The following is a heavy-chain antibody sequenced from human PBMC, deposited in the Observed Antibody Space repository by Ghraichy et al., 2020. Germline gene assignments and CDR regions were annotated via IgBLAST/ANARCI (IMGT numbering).Heavy chain of an antibody. D-gene: IGHD5-24*01. CDR1: GFTFEDYP. V-gene: IGHV3-43*01. J-gene: IGHJ6*02. CDR2: FTWDCDST. CDR3: ARDLFRGDGYNFIYYSGMDV. Sequence: GGSLRLSCAASGFTFEDYPMHWVRQAPGKGLEWVSLFTWDCDSTYYAESVKGRFTISRDNSKNSLYLQMNSLRTEDTALYYCARDLFRGDGYNFIYYSGMDVWGQGTTVTVSS.